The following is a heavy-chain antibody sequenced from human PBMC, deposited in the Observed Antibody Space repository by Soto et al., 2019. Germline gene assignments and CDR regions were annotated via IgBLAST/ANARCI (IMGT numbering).Heavy chain of an antibody. D-gene: IGHD3-10*01. Sequence: QVQLVESGGGVVQPGRSLRLSCAASGFTFSSYAMHWVRQAPGKGLEWVAVISYDGSNKYYADSVKGRFTISRDNSKNTLYLQMNSLRDEDTAVYYCARDLVAWYWYFDLWGRGTLVTVSS. CDR3: ARDLVAWYWYFDL. CDR1: GFTFSSYA. CDR2: ISYDGSNK. V-gene: IGHV3-30-3*01. J-gene: IGHJ2*01.